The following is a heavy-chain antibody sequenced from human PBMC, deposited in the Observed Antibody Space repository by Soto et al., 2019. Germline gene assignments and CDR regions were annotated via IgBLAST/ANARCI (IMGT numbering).Heavy chain of an antibody. V-gene: IGHV5-51*01. CDR3: AKRRDSRWLYY. Sequence: GESLKISCKGSGYSFTSYWIGWVRQMPGKGLEWMGIIYPGDSDTRYGPSFQGQVTISVDKSISTAYLQWSSLKASDTAMYYCAKRRDSRWLYYWGQGTLVTVSS. CDR1: GYSFTSYW. CDR2: IYPGDSDT. J-gene: IGHJ4*02. D-gene: IGHD6-13*01.